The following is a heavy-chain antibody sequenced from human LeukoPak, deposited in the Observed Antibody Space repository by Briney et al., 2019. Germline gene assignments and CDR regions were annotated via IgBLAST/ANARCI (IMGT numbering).Heavy chain of an antibody. D-gene: IGHD1-26*01. CDR3: ARAPNSGTLGEDY. J-gene: IGHJ4*02. V-gene: IGHV3-72*01. CDR2: IRNKANIYTT. CDR1: GFTFSDHY. Sequence: GGSLRLSCAASGFTFSDHYMDWVRQAPGKGLEWVGRIRNKANIYTTEYAASVKGRFTISRDDSKNSLYLQMNSLKTEDTAVYYCARAPNSGTLGEDYWGQGTLVTVSS.